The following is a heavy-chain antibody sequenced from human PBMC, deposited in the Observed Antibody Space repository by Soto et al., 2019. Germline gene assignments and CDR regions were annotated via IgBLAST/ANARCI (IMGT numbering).Heavy chain of an antibody. CDR1: GGTFSSYA. Sequence: GASVKVSCKASGGTFSSYAISWVRQAPGQGLEWMGGIIPIFGTANYAQKFQGRVTITADESTSTAYMELSSLRSEDTAVYYCARGYDSRGDYFDYWGQGTLVTVSS. CDR3: ARGYDSRGDYFDY. J-gene: IGHJ4*02. D-gene: IGHD3-22*01. V-gene: IGHV1-69*13. CDR2: IIPIFGTA.